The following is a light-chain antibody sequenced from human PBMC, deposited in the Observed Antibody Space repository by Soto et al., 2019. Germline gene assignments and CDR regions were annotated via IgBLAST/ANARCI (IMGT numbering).Light chain of an antibody. CDR1: ESLGTW. CDR2: DVS. Sequence: DIQMTQSPSTLSAYVGDRVIITCRASESLGTWLAWYQQKPGTAPILLIYDVSRLESGVPSRFSGRGSGTEFTLTISSLQPDDFATCYCQQYFSYPLTFGGGTKVDIK. J-gene: IGKJ4*01. CDR3: QQYFSYPLT. V-gene: IGKV1-5*01.